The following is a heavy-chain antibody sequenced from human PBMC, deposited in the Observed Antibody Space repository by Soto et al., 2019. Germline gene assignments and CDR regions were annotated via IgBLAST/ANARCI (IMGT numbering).Heavy chain of an antibody. CDR3: ARDAVSGALDI. Sequence: QVQLVQSGAEVKKPGSSVKVSCKASGGTFSSYAISWVRQAPGQGLEWMGGIIPIFGTANYAQKFQGRVTNTADEYTITAYMELCSLRSVDAAVNFCARDAVSGALDIWGQGTMVTVSS. D-gene: IGHD2-8*01. V-gene: IGHV1-69*12. CDR1: GGTFSSYA. J-gene: IGHJ3*02. CDR2: IIPIFGTA.